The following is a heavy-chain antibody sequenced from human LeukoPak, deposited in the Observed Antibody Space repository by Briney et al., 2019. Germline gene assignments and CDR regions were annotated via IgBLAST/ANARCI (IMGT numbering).Heavy chain of an antibody. D-gene: IGHD4-17*01. V-gene: IGHV3-30*02. CDR2: IRYDGSNK. CDR3: AKDQGGDYGDYRSFDY. Sequence: GGSLRLSCAASGFTFSSYGMHWVRQAPGKGLEWVAFIRYDGSNKYYADSVKGRFTISRDNTKNTLYLQMNSLRAEDTAVYYCAKDQGGDYGDYRSFDYWGQGTLSPSPQ. CDR1: GFTFSSYG. J-gene: IGHJ4*02.